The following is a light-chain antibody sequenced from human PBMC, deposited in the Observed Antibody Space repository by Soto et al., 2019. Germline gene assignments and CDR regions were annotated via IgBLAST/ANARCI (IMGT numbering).Light chain of an antibody. Sequence: PGERATLSCRASQSVGSGLAWYQQKPGQPPRLLIYDVSNRATGIPARFSGSGSGTDFTLTISSLDPEDFAVYYCQQRHWPWTFGQGTTVEVK. V-gene: IGKV3-11*01. J-gene: IGKJ1*01. CDR2: DVS. CDR1: QSVGSG. CDR3: QQRHWPWT.